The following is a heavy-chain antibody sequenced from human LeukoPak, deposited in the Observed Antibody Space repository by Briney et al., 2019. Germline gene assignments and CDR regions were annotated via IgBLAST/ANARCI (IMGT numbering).Heavy chain of an antibody. Sequence: GSLRLSCAASGFTFSSYAMSWVRRAPGKGLEWIGEINHSGSTNYNPSLKSRVTISVDTSKNQFSLKLSSVTAADTAVYYCARGVPSDYWGQGTLVTVSS. V-gene: IGHV4-34*01. D-gene: IGHD6-6*01. J-gene: IGHJ4*02. CDR1: GFTFSSYA. CDR2: INHSGST. CDR3: ARGVPSDY.